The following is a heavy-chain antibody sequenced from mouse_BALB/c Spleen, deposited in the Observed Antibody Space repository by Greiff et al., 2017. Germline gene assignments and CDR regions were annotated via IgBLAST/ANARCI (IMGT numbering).Heavy chain of an antibody. J-gene: IGHJ2*01. CDR3: ARSRSTMITPTPYFDY. V-gene: IGHV3-2*02. CDR2: ISYSGST. CDR1: GYSITSDYA. D-gene: IGHD2-4*01. Sequence: EVKLQESGPGLVKPSQSLSLTCTVTGYSITSDYAWYWIRQFPGNKLEWMGYISYSGSTSYNPSLKSRISITRDTSKNQFFLQLNSVTTEDTATYYCARSRSTMITPTPYFDYWGQGTTLTVSS.